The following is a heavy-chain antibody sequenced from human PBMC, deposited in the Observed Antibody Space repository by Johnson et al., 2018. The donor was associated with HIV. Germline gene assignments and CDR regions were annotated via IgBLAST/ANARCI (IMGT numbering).Heavy chain of an antibody. J-gene: IGHJ3*02. V-gene: IGHV3-23*04. CDR2: ISGSGGST. Sequence: MQLVESGGGLVQPGGSLRLSCAASGFTFSSYAMSWVRQAPGKGLEWVSAISGSGGSTYYADSVKGRFTISRDNSKNTLYLQMNSLRAEDPAVYYCAKGATYYLGAGSDYTGSAFDIWGQGTMVTVSS. CDR3: AKGATYYLGAGSDYTGSAFDI. D-gene: IGHD3-10*01. CDR1: GFTFSSYA.